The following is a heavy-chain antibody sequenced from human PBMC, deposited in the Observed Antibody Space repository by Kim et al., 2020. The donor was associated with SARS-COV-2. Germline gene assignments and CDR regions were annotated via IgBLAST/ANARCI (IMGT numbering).Heavy chain of an antibody. CDR3: ARDGEGSGTYLDH. J-gene: IGHJ4*02. Sequence: DPGKGRFTISRNTYSNTLSLQMDSLRTEDTAVYYCARDGEGSGTYLDHWGQGTLVTVSS. D-gene: IGHD3-10*01. V-gene: IGHV3-30*10.